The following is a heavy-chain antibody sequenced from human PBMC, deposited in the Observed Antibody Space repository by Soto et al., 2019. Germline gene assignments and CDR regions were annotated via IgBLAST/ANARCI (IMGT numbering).Heavy chain of an antibody. CDR3: AKDRGYSGYDSLDY. Sequence: QVQLVESGGGVVQPGMSLRLSCAASGFTFSSYAMHWVRQAPGKGLEWVALISYDGSNKYYGDYVKGRFTISRDNSKNTLYLQMNSLRAEDTAVYYCAKDRGYSGYDSLDYWGQGNLVTVSS. V-gene: IGHV3-30*18. J-gene: IGHJ4*02. CDR2: ISYDGSNK. CDR1: GFTFSSYA. D-gene: IGHD5-12*01.